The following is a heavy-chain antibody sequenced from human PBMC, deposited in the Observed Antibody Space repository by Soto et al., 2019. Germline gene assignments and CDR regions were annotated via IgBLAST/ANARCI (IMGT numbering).Heavy chain of an antibody. Sequence: QVQLQESGPGLVKPSQTLSLTCTVSGGSISSGTYYWSWIRQHPGTGLEWIGYIYFGGSTYYNPSLKSRLTISVDTSKNQFSLKLSSVTAADTAVYYCARAAKLYDAFDIWGQGTMVTVSS. J-gene: IGHJ3*02. CDR1: GGSISSGTYY. D-gene: IGHD2-15*01. V-gene: IGHV4-31*03. CDR3: ARAAKLYDAFDI. CDR2: IYFGGST.